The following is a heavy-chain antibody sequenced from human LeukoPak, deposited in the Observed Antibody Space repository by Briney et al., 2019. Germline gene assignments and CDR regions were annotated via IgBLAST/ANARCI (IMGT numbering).Heavy chain of an antibody. J-gene: IGHJ4*02. Sequence: GGSLRLSCAASGFIFSNYAMRWVRQAPGKGLEWVAIMSYDGSRKYYADSVKGRFIISRDNSKNTLYLQMNSLRAEDTAVYYCAKDGPSRQPVVPAAVDYWGQGTLVTVSS. D-gene: IGHD2-2*01. CDR2: MSYDGSRK. V-gene: IGHV3-30*18. CDR3: AKDGPSRQPVVPAAVDY. CDR1: GFIFSNYA.